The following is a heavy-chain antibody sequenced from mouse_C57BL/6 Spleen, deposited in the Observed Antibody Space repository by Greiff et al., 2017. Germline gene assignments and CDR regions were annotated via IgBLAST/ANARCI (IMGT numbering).Heavy chain of an antibody. D-gene: IGHD2-3*01. CDR3: ASADGYSYAMDY. Sequence: EVQLVESEGGLVQPGSSMKLSCTASGFTFSDYYMAWVRQVPEKGLEWVANINYDGGSTYYLASLKSRFIISRDNAKNILSLQMSSIKSEDTATYYCASADGYSYAMDYWGQGTSVTVSS. V-gene: IGHV5-16*01. CDR2: INYDGGST. CDR1: GFTFSDYY. J-gene: IGHJ4*01.